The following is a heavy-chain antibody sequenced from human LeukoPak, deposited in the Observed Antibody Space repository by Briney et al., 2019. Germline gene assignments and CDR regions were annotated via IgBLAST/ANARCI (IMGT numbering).Heavy chain of an antibody. CDR3: ARDTGRGFDY. Sequence: TLSLTCTVSGDSISSGGYYWSGFRQQPGEGLEWIWYIYHSGISYSNPSLKSRLTISVDTSKNQFSLKLSSVTAADTAVYYCARDTGRGFDYCGQGTLVTVSS. D-gene: IGHD3-10*01. J-gene: IGHJ4*02. CDR1: GDSISSGGYY. V-gene: IGHV4-31*03. CDR2: IYHSGIS.